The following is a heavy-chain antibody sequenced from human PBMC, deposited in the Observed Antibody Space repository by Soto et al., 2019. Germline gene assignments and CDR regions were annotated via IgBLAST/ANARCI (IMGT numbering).Heavy chain of an antibody. CDR3: ARGRGITIFGVGLNWFDP. V-gene: IGHV4-34*01. CDR1: GGSFSGYY. J-gene: IGHJ5*02. D-gene: IGHD3-3*01. Sequence: SETLSLTCAVYGGSFSGYYWSWIRQPPGKGLEWIGEINHSGSTNYNPSLKSRVTISVDTSKDQFSLKLSSVTAADTAVYYCARGRGITIFGVGLNWFDPWGQGTLVTVSS. CDR2: INHSGST.